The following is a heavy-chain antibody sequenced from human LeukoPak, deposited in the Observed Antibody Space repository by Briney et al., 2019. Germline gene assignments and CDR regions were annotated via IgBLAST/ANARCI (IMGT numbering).Heavy chain of an antibody. CDR3: ARPLVGAGVGY. D-gene: IGHD1-26*01. CDR1: GGSISSYY. CDR2: IYYSGST. J-gene: IGHJ4*02. Sequence: SETLSLTCTVSGGSISSYYWSWIRQPPGKGLEWIGYIYYSGSTNYNPSLKSRVTISVDTSKNQFSLKLSSVTAADTAVYYCARPLVGAGVGYWGQGTLVTVSS. V-gene: IGHV4-59*01.